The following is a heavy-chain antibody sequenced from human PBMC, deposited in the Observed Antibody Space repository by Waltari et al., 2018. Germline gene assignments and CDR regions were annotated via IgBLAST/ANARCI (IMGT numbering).Heavy chain of an antibody. J-gene: IGHJ4*02. Sequence: QVQLQESGPGLVKPSETLSLTCAVSGYSISSGYYWGWIRQPPGKGLEWIGSIYHSGSTNYNPSLKSRVTISVDTSKNQFSLKLSSVTAADTAVYYCARLKGGYDLTEFDYWGQGTLVTVSS. CDR3: ARLKGGYDLTEFDY. D-gene: IGHD5-12*01. CDR1: GYSISSGYY. CDR2: IYHSGST. V-gene: IGHV4-38-2*01.